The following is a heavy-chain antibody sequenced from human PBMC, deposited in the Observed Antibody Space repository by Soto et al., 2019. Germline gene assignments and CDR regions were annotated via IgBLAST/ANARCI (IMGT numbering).Heavy chain of an antibody. CDR2: ISSSSSYI. V-gene: IGHV3-21*01. CDR1: GFTFSSYS. D-gene: IGHD3-10*01. J-gene: IGHJ6*02. Sequence: LRLSCAASGFTFSSYSMNWVRQAPGKGLEWVSSISSSSSYIYYADSVKGRFTISRDNAKNSLYLQMNSLRAEDTAVYYCARDSVLLWFGDDFYYYYYGMDVWGQGTTVTVSS. CDR3: ARDSVLLWFGDDFYYYYYGMDV.